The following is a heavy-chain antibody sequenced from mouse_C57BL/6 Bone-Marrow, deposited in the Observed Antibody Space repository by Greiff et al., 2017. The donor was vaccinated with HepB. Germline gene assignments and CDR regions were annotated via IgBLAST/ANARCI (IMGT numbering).Heavy chain of an antibody. D-gene: IGHD1-1*01. Sequence: VQLQQPGAELVMPGASVKLSCKASGYTFTSYWMHWVKQRPGQGLEWIGEIEPSDSYTNYNQKFKGKSTLTVDKSSSTASMQISSLTSEDSAVYYCARSLGDYYYGSSRFDYWGQGTTLTVSS. J-gene: IGHJ2*01. V-gene: IGHV1-69*01. CDR3: ARSLGDYYYGSSRFDY. CDR1: GYTFTSYW. CDR2: IEPSDSYT.